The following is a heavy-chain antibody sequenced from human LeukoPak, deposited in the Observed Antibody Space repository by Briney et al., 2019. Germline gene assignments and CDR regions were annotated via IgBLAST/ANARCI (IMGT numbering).Heavy chain of an antibody. V-gene: IGHV3-30-3*01. CDR2: ISYDGSNK. J-gene: IGHJ4*02. CDR1: GFTFSSYA. Sequence: GGSLRLSCAASGFTFSSYAMHWVRQAPGKGLEWVAVISYDGSNKYYADSVKGRFTISRDNSKNTLYLQMNSLRAEDTAVYYCARGSGPSPPPDYWGQGTPVTVSS. D-gene: IGHD1-14*01. CDR3: ARGSGPSPPPDY.